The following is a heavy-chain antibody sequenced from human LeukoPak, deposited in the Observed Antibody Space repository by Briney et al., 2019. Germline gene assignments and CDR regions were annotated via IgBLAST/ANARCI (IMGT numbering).Heavy chain of an antibody. V-gene: IGHV4-59*01. CDR1: GGSISSDY. D-gene: IGHD6-19*01. J-gene: IGHJ4*02. CDR3: AKRTVTSGWYRDDY. Sequence: SETLSLTCTVSGGSISSDYWTWIRQSPGKGLDWIGYISYSVTTHYNPSLKSRVSISVDTSKNQFSLKMSSVTAADTAVYYCAKRTVTSGWYRDDYWGQGTLVTVSS. CDR2: ISYSVTT.